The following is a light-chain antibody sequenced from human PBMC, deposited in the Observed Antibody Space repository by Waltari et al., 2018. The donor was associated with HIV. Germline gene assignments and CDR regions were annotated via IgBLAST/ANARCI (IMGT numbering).Light chain of an antibody. CDR1: SGNIARHY. CDR3: QSYETSNPAV. J-gene: IGLJ2*01. V-gene: IGLV6-57*03. Sequence: NFMLTQPHSVSESPGKTVTISCTRRSGNIARHYVQWYQHRPGTAPTPVIYEDKKRPPRVPDRFSGSIDISSTAVSVTISGRKTEDEADYYCQSYETSNPAVFGGGTKLTVL. CDR2: EDK.